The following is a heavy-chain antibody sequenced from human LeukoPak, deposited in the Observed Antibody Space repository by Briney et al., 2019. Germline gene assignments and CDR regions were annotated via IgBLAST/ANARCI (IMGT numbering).Heavy chain of an antibody. CDR1: GFTFSSYA. V-gene: IGHV3-30*04. CDR3: ARVLWPYYMDV. J-gene: IGHJ6*03. Sequence: PGGSLRLSCAASGFTFSSYAMHWVRQAPGKGLEWVAVISYDGSNKKYADSVKGRFTISRDNAKNSLYLQMNSLRAEDTAVYYCARVLWPYYMDVWGKGTTVTISS. D-gene: IGHD3-10*01. CDR2: ISYDGSNK.